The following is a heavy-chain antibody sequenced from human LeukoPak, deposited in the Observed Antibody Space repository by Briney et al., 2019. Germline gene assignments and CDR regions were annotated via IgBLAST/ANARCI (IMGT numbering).Heavy chain of an antibody. CDR1: RFTFSSYG. J-gene: IGHJ6*03. Sequence: GGSLRLSCAASRFTFSSYGMHWVRQAPGRGLEWVAYIQYDGSNAQYADSVKGRFSISRDSSKNILYLQMNSLRAEDTAVYYCAKDRCSNGVGCYYYYMDVWGKGTTVTISS. D-gene: IGHD2-8*01. CDR3: AKDRCSNGVGCYYYYMDV. V-gene: IGHV3-30*02. CDR2: IQYDGSNA.